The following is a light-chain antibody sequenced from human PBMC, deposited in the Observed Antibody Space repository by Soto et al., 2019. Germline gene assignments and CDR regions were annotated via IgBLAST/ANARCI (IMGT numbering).Light chain of an antibody. Sequence: DTQMTQSPSTLSASIGDRVTITCRASQSIINWLAWYQQKPGKAPKLLIYKASSLESGVPSRFSGSGSGTEFTLTISSLQPDDFPTYYCQQYNSYRTFGQGTKVEIK. J-gene: IGKJ1*01. CDR3: QQYNSYRT. CDR2: KAS. V-gene: IGKV1-5*03. CDR1: QSIINW.